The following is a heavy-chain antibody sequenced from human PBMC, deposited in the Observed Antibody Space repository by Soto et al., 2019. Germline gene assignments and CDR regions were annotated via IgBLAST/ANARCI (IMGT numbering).Heavy chain of an antibody. J-gene: IGHJ4*02. CDR3: ARGNDFWSGYRNTDFDY. CDR1: GYTFTSYD. D-gene: IGHD3-3*01. CDR2: MNPNSGNT. V-gene: IGHV1-8*01. Sequence: GASVKVSCKASGYTFTSYDINWVRQATGQGLEWMGWMNPNSGNTGYAQKFQGRVTVTRNTSISTAYMELSSLRSEDTAVYYCARGNDFWSGYRNTDFDYWGQGTLVTVSS.